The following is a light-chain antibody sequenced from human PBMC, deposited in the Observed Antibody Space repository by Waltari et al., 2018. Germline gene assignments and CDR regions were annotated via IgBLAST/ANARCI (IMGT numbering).Light chain of an antibody. V-gene: IGLV1-40*01. CDR1: GSNIGSGYD. J-gene: IGLJ3*02. Sequence: QSVLTQPPSVSGAPGQRVTISCNGRGSNIGSGYDVHWYQQLPRAAPKLLLYGSTSRPLGVPARFFGSTSGTSASLAITGLQAEDEADYYCQSYDTSLSVVFGGGTKLTVL. CDR3: QSYDTSLSVV. CDR2: GST.